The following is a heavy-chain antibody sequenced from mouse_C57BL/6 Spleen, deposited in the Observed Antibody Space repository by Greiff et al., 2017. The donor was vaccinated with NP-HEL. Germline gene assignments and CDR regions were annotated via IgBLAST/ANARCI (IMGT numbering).Heavy chain of an antibody. Sequence: QVQLKESDAELVKPGASVKISCKVSGYTFTDHTIHWMKQRPEQGLEWIGYIYPRDGSTKYNEKFKGKATLTADKSSSTAYMQLNSLTSEDSAVYFCARGGDDYDLYYYAMDYWGQGTSVTVSS. V-gene: IGHV1-78*01. D-gene: IGHD2-4*01. CDR3: ARGGDDYDLYYYAMDY. CDR2: IYPRDGST. CDR1: GYTFTDHT. J-gene: IGHJ4*01.